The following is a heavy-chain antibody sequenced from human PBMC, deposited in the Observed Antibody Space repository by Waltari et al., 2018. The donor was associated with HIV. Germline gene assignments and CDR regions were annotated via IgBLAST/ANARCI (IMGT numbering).Heavy chain of an antibody. D-gene: IGHD5-12*01. CDR3: ARHPTPFTGYNSFDY. J-gene: IGHJ4*02. V-gene: IGHV3-33*01. Sequence: QVQLVESGGGVVQPGRSMRPPCVAAGLTCSSYGMHWVRQAPGKGLDWVAVIWFDGVNKYYADSVKGRFTISRDNSKNTLYLQMNSLRAEDTAVYYCARHPTPFTGYNSFDYWGQGTLVTVSS. CDR1: GLTCSSYG. CDR2: IWFDGVNK.